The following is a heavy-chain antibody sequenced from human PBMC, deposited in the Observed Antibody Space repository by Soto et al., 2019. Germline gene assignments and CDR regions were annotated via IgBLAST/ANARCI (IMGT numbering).Heavy chain of an antibody. CDR1: GFSFPSYW. Sequence: PGGSLRLSCAASGFSFPSYWMTWVRQAPGKGLEWVANISPDGSAIQYAVSVEGRFTISRDNAKNSLYLQMNSLRAEDTAVYYCVKDGLTLVFGLVFDGSDIWGHGTMVTVSS. CDR2: ISPDGSAI. D-gene: IGHD3-3*01. J-gene: IGHJ3*02. V-gene: IGHV3-7*03. CDR3: VKDGLTLVFGLVFDGSDI.